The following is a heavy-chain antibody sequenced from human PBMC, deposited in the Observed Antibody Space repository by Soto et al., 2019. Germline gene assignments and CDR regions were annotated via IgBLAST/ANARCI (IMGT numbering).Heavy chain of an antibody. V-gene: IGHV1-58*01. CDR3: VRGLEWLRNY. CDR1: GFTFTSSA. J-gene: IGHJ4*02. Sequence: GASVKVSCKASGFTFTSSAVQWVRQARGQRLEWIGWIVVGSGNTNYAQKFQERVTITRDMSTSTAYMELGTLTSEDTAVYYCVRGLEWLRNYWGQGTLVTVSS. D-gene: IGHD5-12*01. CDR2: IVVGSGNT.